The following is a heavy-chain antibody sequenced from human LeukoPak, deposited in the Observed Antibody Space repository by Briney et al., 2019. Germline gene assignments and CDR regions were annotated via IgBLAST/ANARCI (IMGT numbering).Heavy chain of an antibody. CDR2: IIPIFGTA. J-gene: IGHJ4*02. CDR3: AGNTYYYGSGSHLDY. CDR1: GGTFSSYA. Sequence: SVKVSCKASGGTFSSYAISWVRQAPGQGLEWMGGIIPIFGTANYAQKFQGRVTITADKPTSTAYMELSSLRSEDTAVYYCAGNTYYYGSGSHLDYWGQGTLVTVSS. D-gene: IGHD3-10*01. V-gene: IGHV1-69*06.